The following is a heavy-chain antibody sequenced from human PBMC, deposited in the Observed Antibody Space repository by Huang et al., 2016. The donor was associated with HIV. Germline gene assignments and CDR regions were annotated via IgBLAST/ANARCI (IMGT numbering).Heavy chain of an antibody. J-gene: IGHJ4*02. CDR1: GFSFYNYY. CDR3: ARAPPPWIQQWSPLDY. V-gene: IGHV3-30*03. Sequence: QVQLVESGGGVVHPGRSLRLSCVVSGFSFYNYYITGVRQAPGQGLEWVAEISYDGTNTVYADSVKGRFTISRDDPSSTVFLQMNSLRPEDTAIYYCARAPPPWIQQWSPLDYWGQGTLVTVAS. CDR2: ISYDGTNT. D-gene: IGHD5-18*01.